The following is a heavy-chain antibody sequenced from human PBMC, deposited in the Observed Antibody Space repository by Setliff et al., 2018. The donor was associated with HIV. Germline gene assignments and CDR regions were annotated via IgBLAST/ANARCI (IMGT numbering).Heavy chain of an antibody. J-gene: IGHJ5*02. D-gene: IGHD3-10*01. CDR1: RGSISRSSHY. V-gene: IGHV4-39*01. CDR2: LHYSGTT. Sequence: SETLSLTCNVSRGSISRSSHYWGWIRQSPGKGLEWIGSLHYSGTTYYNPSLKRRVTISVDTSMNQFSLNLTSVTAADTAVYYCATYADRESNRFDPWGQGILVTVSS. CDR3: ATYADRESNRFDP.